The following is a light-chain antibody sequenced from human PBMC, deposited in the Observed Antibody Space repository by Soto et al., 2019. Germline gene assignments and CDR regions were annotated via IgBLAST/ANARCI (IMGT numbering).Light chain of an antibody. CDR1: QSISSNY. Sequence: EIVLTQSPGTLSLSPGERATLSCWASQSISSNYLAWYQQKPGQAPRLLISGSSISATGIPKRFSGSASGTNFTLTISSLEPEDFAVFYCQQYGSSPFTFGPGTKVDFK. J-gene: IGKJ3*01. V-gene: IGKV3-20*01. CDR2: GSS. CDR3: QQYGSSPFT.